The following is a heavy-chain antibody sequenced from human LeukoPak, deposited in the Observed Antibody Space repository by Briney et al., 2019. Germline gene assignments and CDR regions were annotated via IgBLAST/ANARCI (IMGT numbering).Heavy chain of an antibody. CDR2: VDNRETT. Sequence: NPSETLSLTCSVSGGSFTSYYWSWIRQPPGKGLEWIGYVDNRETTSYNPSLKSRVTISIDPSNSQFSLRLRSVTAADTAVYYCARDLSIYYMDVWGKGTTVTVSS. J-gene: IGHJ6*03. CDR1: GGSFTSYY. V-gene: IGHV4-59*01. CDR3: ARDLSIYYMDV.